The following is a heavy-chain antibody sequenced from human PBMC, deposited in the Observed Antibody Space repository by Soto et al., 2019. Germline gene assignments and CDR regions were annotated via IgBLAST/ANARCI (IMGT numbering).Heavy chain of an antibody. CDR3: AGGDTYYDILTGYFLYDMDV. J-gene: IGHJ6*02. Sequence: PSETLSLTCTVSGGSISSYYWSWIRQPPGKGLEWIGYIYYSGSTNYNPSLKSRVTISADTSKNQFSLKLNSVTAADTAVYYCAGGDTYYDILTGYFLYDMDVWGQGTTVTVSS. CDR2: IYYSGST. CDR1: GGSISSYY. D-gene: IGHD3-9*01. V-gene: IGHV4-59*01.